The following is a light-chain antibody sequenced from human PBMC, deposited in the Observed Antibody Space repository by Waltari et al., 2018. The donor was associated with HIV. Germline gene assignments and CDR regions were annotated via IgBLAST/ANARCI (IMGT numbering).Light chain of an antibody. CDR1: ISDVGGSDF. Sequence: QSALTQPASVSGSPGQSITISCTGTISDVGGSDFVSWYQLHPGKAPKLMIYEVSNRRSGVSNRFSHSKSGNTASLTISGLQAEDEADYYCSSFTSSSSPVQFGGGTKLTVL. CDR2: EVS. V-gene: IGLV2-14*01. J-gene: IGLJ2*01. CDR3: SSFTSSSSPVQ.